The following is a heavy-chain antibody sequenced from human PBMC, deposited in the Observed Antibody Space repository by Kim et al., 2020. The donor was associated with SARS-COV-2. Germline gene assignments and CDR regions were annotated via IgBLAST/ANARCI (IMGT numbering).Heavy chain of an antibody. J-gene: IGHJ4*02. D-gene: IGHD3-10*01. V-gene: IGHV3-30*18. CDR3: AKEGSYYGSGTSSNLQY. Sequence: GGSLRLSCAASGFTFSAYSIHWVRRAPGKGLEWVAVISYDGNIIYYADSVKGRFTISRDNSENTLYLQMNSLRPEDTAVYYCAKEGSYYGSGTSSNLQYWGQGTLVTVSS. CDR2: ISYDGNII. CDR1: GFTFSAYS.